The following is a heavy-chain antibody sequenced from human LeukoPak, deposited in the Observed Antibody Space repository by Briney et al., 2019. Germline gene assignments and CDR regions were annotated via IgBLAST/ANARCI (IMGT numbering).Heavy chain of an antibody. Sequence: PSQTLSLTCAISGDSVSSNSAAWNRIRQSPSRGLEWLGRTYYRSNWLNDFALSVKSRITINPDTSKNQFSPQVSSLTPEDTAVYYCAKNCGDSNWFDPWGQGTLVTVSS. J-gene: IGHJ5*02. CDR3: AKNCGDSNWFDP. CDR1: GDSVSSNSAA. V-gene: IGHV6-1*01. CDR2: TYYRSNWLN. D-gene: IGHD4-17*01.